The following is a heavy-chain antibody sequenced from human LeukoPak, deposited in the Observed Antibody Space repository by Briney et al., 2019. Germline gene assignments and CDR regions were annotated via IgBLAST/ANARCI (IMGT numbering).Heavy chain of an antibody. D-gene: IGHD5-12*01. CDR1: GFTFSDCY. J-gene: IGHJ4*02. CDR2: ISSSSSYT. Sequence: PGGSLRLSCAASGFTFSDCYMSWIRQAPGKGLEWVSYISSSSSYTNYADSVKGRFTISRDNAKNSLYLQMNSLRAEDTAVYYCARDLPDRRGSFDYWGQGTLVTVSS. CDR3: ARDLPDRRGSFDY. V-gene: IGHV3-11*06.